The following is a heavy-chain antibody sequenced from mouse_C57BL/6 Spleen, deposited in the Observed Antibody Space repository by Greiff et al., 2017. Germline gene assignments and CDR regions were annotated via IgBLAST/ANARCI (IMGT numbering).Heavy chain of an antibody. CDR2: ISAGGSYT. CDR1: GFTFSSYA. Sequence: EVQVVESGGGLVKPGGSLKLSCAASGFTFSSYAMSWVRQTPEKRLEWVATISAGGSYTYYPDNVKGRFTISRDNAKNNLYLQMSHLKSEDTAMYYCARDRDYDVSSYLAYWGQGTLVTVSA. CDR3: ARDRDYDVSSYLAY. V-gene: IGHV5-4*01. D-gene: IGHD1-1*01. J-gene: IGHJ3*01.